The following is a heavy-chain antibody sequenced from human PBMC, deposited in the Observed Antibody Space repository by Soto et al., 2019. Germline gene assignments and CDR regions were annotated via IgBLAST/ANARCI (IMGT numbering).Heavy chain of an antibody. CDR1: GFTVSSNY. V-gene: IGHV3-66*01. CDR2: IYSGGST. Sequence: GGSLRLSCAASGFTVSSNYMSWVRQAPGKGLEWVSVIYSGGSTYYADSVKGRFTISRDNSKNTLYLQMNSLRAEDTAVYYCARGPNSGYDGLDFDYWGQGTLVTVSS. CDR3: ARGPNSGYDGLDFDY. J-gene: IGHJ4*02. D-gene: IGHD5-12*01.